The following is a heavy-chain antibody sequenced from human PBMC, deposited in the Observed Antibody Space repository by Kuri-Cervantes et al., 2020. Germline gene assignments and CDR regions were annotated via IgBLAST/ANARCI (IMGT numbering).Heavy chain of an antibody. CDR1: GFTFRSYA. CDR2: ISSSGADT. Sequence: GGSLRLSCAASGFTFRSYAMSWVRQAPGKGLEWVSTISSSGADTYYADSVKGRFTISRDNAKNSLYLQMNSLRAEDTAVYYCARDAVLLWFGELSGYYYGMDVWGQGTTVTVSS. V-gene: IGHV3-23*01. J-gene: IGHJ6*02. CDR3: ARDAVLLWFGELSGYYYGMDV. D-gene: IGHD3-10*01.